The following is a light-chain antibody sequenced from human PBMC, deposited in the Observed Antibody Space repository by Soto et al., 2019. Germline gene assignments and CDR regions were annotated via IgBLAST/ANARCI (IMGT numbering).Light chain of an antibody. Sequence: EIVLTQSPGTLSLSPGERATLSCRASQSVSSSYLAWYQQKPGQAPRLLIYDTSTRAAGIAARFSGSGSGTEFTLTISSLQSEDFAVYYCQQYNNWPRTFGQGTKVDIK. CDR2: DTS. CDR3: QQYNNWPRT. CDR1: QSVSSSY. V-gene: IGKV3-15*01. J-gene: IGKJ1*01.